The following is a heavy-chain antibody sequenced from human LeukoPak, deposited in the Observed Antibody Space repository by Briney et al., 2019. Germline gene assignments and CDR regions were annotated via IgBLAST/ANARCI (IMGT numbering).Heavy chain of an antibody. CDR2: ISTYNGDT. V-gene: IGHV1-18*01. Sequence: VSVNVSCKASGYTFTSYGINWVRQAPGQGLEWMGWISTYNGDTNYAQRLQGRVTMTTDTSTSTAYMELRSLRSDDTAVYYCARSYYYDSSAYSDYWGQGTLVIVSS. CDR3: ARSYYYDSSAYSDY. D-gene: IGHD3-22*01. CDR1: GYTFTSYG. J-gene: IGHJ4*02.